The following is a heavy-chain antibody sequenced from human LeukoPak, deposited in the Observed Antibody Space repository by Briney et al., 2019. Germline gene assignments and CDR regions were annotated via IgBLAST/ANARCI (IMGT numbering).Heavy chain of an antibody. V-gene: IGHV1-46*01. CDR2: INPSGGST. Sequence: ASVKVSCKASGYTFTSYYMHWVRQAPGQGLEWMGIINPSGGSTSYAQKFQGRVTMTRDTSTSTVYMELSSLRSEDTAVYYCARRGRYCSSTSCYPYNWFDPWGQGTLVTVSS. D-gene: IGHD2-2*01. J-gene: IGHJ5*02. CDR3: ARRGRYCSSTSCYPYNWFDP. CDR1: GYTFTSYY.